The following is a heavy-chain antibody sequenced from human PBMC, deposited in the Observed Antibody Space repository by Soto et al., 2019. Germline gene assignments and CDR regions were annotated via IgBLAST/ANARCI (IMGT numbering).Heavy chain of an antibody. CDR1: GYTFTSYG. CDR2: ISAYNGNT. J-gene: IGHJ5*02. Sequence: GASVKVSCKASGYTFTSYGISWVRQAPGQGLEWMGWISAYNGNTNYAQKLQGRVTMATDTSTSTAYMELRSLRSDDTAVYYCARGTAYDILSRFDPWGQGTLVTVSS. D-gene: IGHD3-9*01. CDR3: ARGTAYDILSRFDP. V-gene: IGHV1-18*01.